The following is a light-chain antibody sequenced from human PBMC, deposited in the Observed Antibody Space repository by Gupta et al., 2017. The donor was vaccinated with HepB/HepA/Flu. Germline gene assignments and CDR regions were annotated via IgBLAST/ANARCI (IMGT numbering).Light chain of an antibody. CDR2: GAP. CDR3: HQYDDWPRT. Sequence: EILMTQSPVTLSVSPGERATLSCRASQSVTSNLAWYQQRPGQAPRLLIYGAPTTAPGIPARFSGSGSGTEFTLTISSLQSEDFAVYYCHQYDDWPRTFGQGTKVEIK. CDR1: QSVTSN. J-gene: IGKJ1*01. V-gene: IGKV3-15*01.